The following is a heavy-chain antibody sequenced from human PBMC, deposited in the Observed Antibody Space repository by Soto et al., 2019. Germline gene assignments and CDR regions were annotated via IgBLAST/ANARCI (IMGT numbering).Heavy chain of an antibody. J-gene: IGHJ6*03. Sequence: PGGSLRLSCAASGFTFSSYGMHWVRQAPGKGLEWVAVIWYDGSNKYYADSVKGRFTISRDNSKNTLYLQMNSLRAEDTAVYYCARDHYDILTGYYRYGINYYYYYMDVWGKGTTVTVSS. V-gene: IGHV3-33*01. D-gene: IGHD3-9*01. CDR1: GFTFSSYG. CDR2: IWYDGSNK. CDR3: ARDHYDILTGYYRYGINYYYYYMDV.